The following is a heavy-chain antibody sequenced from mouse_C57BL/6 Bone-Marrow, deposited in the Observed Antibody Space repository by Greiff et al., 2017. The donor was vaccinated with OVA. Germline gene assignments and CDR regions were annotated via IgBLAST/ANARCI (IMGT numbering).Heavy chain of an antibody. CDR3: AREGRDHYFDY. CDR1: GFTFSDYY. Sequence: EVNVVESEGGLVQPGSSMKLSCTASGFTFSDYYMAWVRQVPEKGLEWVANINYDGSSTYYLDSLKSRFIISRDNAKNILYLQMSSLKSEDTATYYCAREGRDHYFDYWGQGTTLTVSS. CDR2: INYDGSST. J-gene: IGHJ2*01. D-gene: IGHD3-3*01. V-gene: IGHV5-16*01.